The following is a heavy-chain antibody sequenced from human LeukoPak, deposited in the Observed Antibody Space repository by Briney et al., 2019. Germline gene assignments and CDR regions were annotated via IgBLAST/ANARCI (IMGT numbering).Heavy chain of an antibody. CDR3: ATGGYSYAYFDY. CDR1: GYTFTSYD. Sequence: ASVKVSCKASGYTFTSYDINWVRQATGQGLEWMGWMNPNSGNRGYAQKFQGRVTMTRDTSISTAYMELSGLRSEDTAVYYCATGGYSYAYFDYWGQGTLVTVSS. J-gene: IGHJ4*02. V-gene: IGHV1-8*01. CDR2: MNPNSGNR. D-gene: IGHD5-18*01.